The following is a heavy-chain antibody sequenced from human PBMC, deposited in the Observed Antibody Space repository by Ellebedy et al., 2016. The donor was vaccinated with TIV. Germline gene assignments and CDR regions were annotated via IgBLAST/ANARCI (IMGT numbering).Heavy chain of an antibody. Sequence: AASVKVSCKASEFTFTTSAVQWVRQARGQRLEWIGWIVVGSGNTNYAQKFQERVTITRDMSTSTAYMELSGLRSEDTAVYYCAADTTALRGVIMGAFDIWGQGTMVTVSS. CDR1: EFTFTTSA. CDR3: AADTTALRGVIMGAFDI. J-gene: IGHJ3*02. D-gene: IGHD3-10*01. CDR2: IVVGSGNT. V-gene: IGHV1-58*01.